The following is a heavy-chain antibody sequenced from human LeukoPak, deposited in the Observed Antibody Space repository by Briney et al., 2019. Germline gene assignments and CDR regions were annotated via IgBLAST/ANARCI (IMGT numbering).Heavy chain of an antibody. CDR2: IYYSGST. D-gene: IGHD3-22*01. J-gene: IGHJ3*02. V-gene: IGHV4-59*01. Sequence: SETLSLTCTVSGGSISSYYWSWIRQPPGKGLEWIGYIYYSGSTNYNPSLKSRVTISVDTSKNQFSLKLSSVTAADTAVYYCARGDSSGYYSDAFDIWGQGTMVTVSS. CDR1: GGSISSYY. CDR3: ARGDSSGYYSDAFDI.